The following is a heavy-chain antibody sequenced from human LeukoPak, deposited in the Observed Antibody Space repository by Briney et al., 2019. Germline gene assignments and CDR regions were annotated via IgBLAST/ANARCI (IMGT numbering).Heavy chain of an antibody. CDR3: ARDVGATTNDYYYYYMDV. V-gene: IGHV4-34*01. CDR2: INHSGST. J-gene: IGHJ6*03. CDR1: GGSFSGYY. D-gene: IGHD1-26*01. Sequence: NPSETLSLTCAVYGGSFSGYYWSWIRQPPGKGLEWIGEINHSGSTNYNPSLKSRVTISVDTSKNQFSLKLSSVTAADTAVYYCARDVGATTNDYYYYYMDVWGKGTTVTISS.